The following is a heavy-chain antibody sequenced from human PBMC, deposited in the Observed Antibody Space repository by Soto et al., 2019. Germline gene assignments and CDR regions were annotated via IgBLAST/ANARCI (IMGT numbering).Heavy chain of an antibody. J-gene: IGHJ4*02. V-gene: IGHV3-21*01. D-gene: IGHD3-22*01. CDR1: GFTFSGFS. Sequence: GGSLRLSCAASGFTFSGFSMNWVRQAPGKGLEWVSSVTSSPSSMFYADSVKGRFTISRDDAKDSLFLQMNSLRADDTAVYYCAREADFTSSGYVLDYWGVGSLVTVSS. CDR3: AREADFTSSGYVLDY. CDR2: VTSSPSSM.